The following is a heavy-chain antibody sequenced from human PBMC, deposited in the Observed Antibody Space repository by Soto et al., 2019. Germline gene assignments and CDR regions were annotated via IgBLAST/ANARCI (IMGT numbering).Heavy chain of an antibody. D-gene: IGHD2-2*01. CDR2: FDPEDVET. Sequence: AAVHVSCKVSGYTLTELSMHWVRQAPGKGLEWMGGFDPEDVETIYAQKFQGRVNMTEDTSTDTAYMELSSLRSEDTAVYYCATVTPYCSSTSCYLGWFDPWGQGTLVTVSS. CDR3: ATVTPYCSSTSCYLGWFDP. CDR1: GYTLTELS. V-gene: IGHV1-24*01. J-gene: IGHJ5*02.